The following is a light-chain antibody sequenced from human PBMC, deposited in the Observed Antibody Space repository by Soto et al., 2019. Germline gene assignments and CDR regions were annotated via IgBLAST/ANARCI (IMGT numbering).Light chain of an antibody. Sequence: IQMTQSPSSLSASVGDSVAITCRASQSIIHYLNWYQQKPGKAPKLLIYGASSLQSGVPSRFRGSGSGTDFTLTISRLPAEDFATYYCQQSYGLPQTFGQGTKVDVK. J-gene: IGKJ1*01. V-gene: IGKV1-39*01. CDR2: GAS. CDR1: QSIIHY. CDR3: QQSYGLPQT.